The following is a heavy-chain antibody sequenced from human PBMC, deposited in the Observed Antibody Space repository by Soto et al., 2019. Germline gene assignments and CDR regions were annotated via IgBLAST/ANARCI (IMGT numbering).Heavy chain of an antibody. CDR3: AALYYYDSSGYSDAFDI. V-gene: IGHV1-58*01. D-gene: IGHD3-22*01. Sequence: SVKVSCKASGFTFTSSAVQWVRQARGQRLEWIGWTVVGSGNTNYAQKFQERVTITRDMSTSTAYMELSSLRSEDTAVYYCAALYYYDSSGYSDAFDIWGQGTMVTVSS. CDR2: TVVGSGNT. J-gene: IGHJ3*02. CDR1: GFTFTSSA.